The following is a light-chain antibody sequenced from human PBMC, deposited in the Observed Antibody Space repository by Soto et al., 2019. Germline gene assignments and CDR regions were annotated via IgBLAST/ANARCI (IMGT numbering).Light chain of an antibody. J-gene: IGLJ2*01. CDR3: SSYAGSNNVV. CDR2: EVS. CDR1: SSDVGGYNY. V-gene: IGLV2-8*01. Sequence: QYALTQPPSASGSPGQSVTISCTGNSSDVGGYNYVSWYQHHPGKAPKLMIYEVSTRPSGVPDRFSGSKSGNTASLTVSGLQAEDEADYYCSSYAGSNNVVFGGGTKLTVL.